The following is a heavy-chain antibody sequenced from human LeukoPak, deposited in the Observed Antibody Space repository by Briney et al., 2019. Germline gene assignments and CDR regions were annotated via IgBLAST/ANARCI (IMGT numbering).Heavy chain of an antibody. D-gene: IGHD3-22*01. CDR2: ISAYNGYT. J-gene: IGHJ5*02. CDR3: ARDRSPRHYYDTSVYHGAAHH. V-gene: IGHV1-18*01. CDR1: GYTFTNYG. Sequence: GASVKVSCKASGYTFTNYGINWVRQAPGQGLEWMAWISAYNGYTKYAEKLQGRVTMTTDTSTSTAYMDLRSLRSDDTAVYYCARDRSPRHYYDTSVYHGAAHHWGQGTLVTVSS.